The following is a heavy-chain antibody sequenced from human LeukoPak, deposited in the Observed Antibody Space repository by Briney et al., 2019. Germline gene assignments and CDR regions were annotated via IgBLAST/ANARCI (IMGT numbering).Heavy chain of an antibody. Sequence: GGSLRLSCAASGFTFDDYAMYWVRHPPGKGLEWVSGISWNSGSRGYADSAKGRFTISRDNAKNSLYLQMNSLRAEDTAVYYCAKDLWDSSGYQDYGMDVWGQGTTVTVSS. CDR3: AKDLWDSSGYQDYGMDV. CDR2: ISWNSGSR. V-gene: IGHV3-9*01. D-gene: IGHD3-22*01. J-gene: IGHJ6*02. CDR1: GFTFDDYA.